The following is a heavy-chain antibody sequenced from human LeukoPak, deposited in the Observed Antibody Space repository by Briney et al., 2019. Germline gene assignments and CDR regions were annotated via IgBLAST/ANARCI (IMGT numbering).Heavy chain of an antibody. J-gene: IGHJ5*02. CDR3: ARGLGIAALPNWFDP. V-gene: IGHV1-8*03. CDR2: MNPNSGNT. D-gene: IGHD6-6*01. CDR1: GYTFTCYD. Sequence: ASVKVSCKASGYTFTCYDINWVRQATGQGLEWMGWMNPNSGNTGYAQKFQGRVTITRNTSISTAYMELSSLRSEDTAVYYCARGLGIAALPNWFDPWGQGTLVTVSS.